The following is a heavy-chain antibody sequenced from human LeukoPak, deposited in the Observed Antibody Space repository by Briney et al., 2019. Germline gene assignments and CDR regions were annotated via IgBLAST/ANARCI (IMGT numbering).Heavy chain of an antibody. J-gene: IGHJ4*02. V-gene: IGHV3-23*01. CDR3: AKGTTVGHFDY. Sequence: GGSLRLSRAASGFTFSSYAMSWVRQAPGKGLEWASAISGSGGSTYYADSVKGRFTISRDNSKNTLYLQMNSLRAEDTAVYYCAKGTTVGHFDYWGQGTLVTVSS. D-gene: IGHD1/OR15-1a*01. CDR2: ISGSGGST. CDR1: GFTFSSYA.